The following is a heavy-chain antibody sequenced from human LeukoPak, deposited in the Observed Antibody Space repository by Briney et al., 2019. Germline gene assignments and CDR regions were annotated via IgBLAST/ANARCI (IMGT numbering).Heavy chain of an antibody. CDR2: TSYAGSDQ. D-gene: IGHD6-13*01. CDR1: GFTFSSYG. CDR3: AREEVAAAGNYYYYGMDV. V-gene: IGHV3-30*07. Sequence: PGRSLRLSCAASGFTFSSYGMHWVRQAPGKGLQWVAFTSYAGSDQYYADSVKGRFSISRDNSKNTLYLQMNSLRAEDTAVYYCAREEVAAAGNYYYYGMDVWGQGTTVTVSS. J-gene: IGHJ6*02.